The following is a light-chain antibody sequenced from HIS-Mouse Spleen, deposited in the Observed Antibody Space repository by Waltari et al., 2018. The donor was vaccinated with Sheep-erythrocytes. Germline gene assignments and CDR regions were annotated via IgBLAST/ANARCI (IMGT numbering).Light chain of an antibody. CDR3: CSYAGSYNHV. J-gene: IGLJ1*01. CDR2: DVS. Sequence: QSALTQPRSVSGSPGQSVTIPCTGTSSDVGGYNYVSWYQQHPGKAPKLMIYDVSKRPSGVPDRFSGSKSGNPPSLTISGLQAEDEADYYCCSYAGSYNHVFATGTKVTVL. CDR1: SSDVGGYNY. V-gene: IGLV2-11*01.